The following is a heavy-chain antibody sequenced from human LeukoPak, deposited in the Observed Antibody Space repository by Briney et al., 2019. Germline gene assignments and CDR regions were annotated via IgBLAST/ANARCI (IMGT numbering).Heavy chain of an antibody. D-gene: IGHD5-12*01. CDR2: ISSSSSTI. CDR3: AQDRAWIEFYF. CDR1: GFTFSSYS. J-gene: IGHJ4*02. Sequence: QSGGSLRLSCAASGFTFSSYSMNWVRQAPGKGLEWVSYISSSSSTIYYADSVKGRFTISRDNAKNSLYLQMNSLRAEDTAVYYCAQDRAWIEFYFWGQGTLVTVSS. V-gene: IGHV3-48*01.